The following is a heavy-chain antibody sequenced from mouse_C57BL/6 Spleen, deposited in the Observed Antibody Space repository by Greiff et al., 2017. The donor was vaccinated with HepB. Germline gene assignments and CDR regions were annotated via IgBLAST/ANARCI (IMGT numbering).Heavy chain of an antibody. CDR1: GYSITSGYY. D-gene: IGHD1-1*01. J-gene: IGHJ3*01. V-gene: IGHV3-6*01. CDR3: ARDGVLYYYGCSSFAY. Sequence: EVKLQESGPGLVKPSQSLSLTCSVTGYSITSGYYWNWIRQFPGNKLEWMGYISYDGSNKYNPSLKNRISITRDTSKNQFFLKLNSVTTEDTATYYCARDGVLYYYGCSSFAYWGQGTLVTVSA. CDR2: ISYDGSN.